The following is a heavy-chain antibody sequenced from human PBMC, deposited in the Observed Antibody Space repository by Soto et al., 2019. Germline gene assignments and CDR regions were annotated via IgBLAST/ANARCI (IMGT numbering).Heavy chain of an antibody. Sequence: EVQLVESGGGLVNPGGSLRLSCVVSGFPFSTSNMNWVRQAPGKGLEWVSFISRSSTYIYYADSVKGRFTISRDDAENSLPLQMNSLRAEDTAVYYCARGVLPISSTSWFDPWGQGTLVTVSS. J-gene: IGHJ5*02. V-gene: IGHV3-21*01. CDR2: ISRSSTYI. CDR3: ARGVLPISSTSWFDP. CDR1: GFPFSTSN. D-gene: IGHD3-16*01.